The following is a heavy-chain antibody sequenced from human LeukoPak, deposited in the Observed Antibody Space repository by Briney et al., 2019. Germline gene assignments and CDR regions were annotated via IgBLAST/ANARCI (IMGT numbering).Heavy chain of an antibody. J-gene: IGHJ4*02. CDR3: ASQLSTSAWLGNYYFDD. V-gene: IGHV4-59*01. D-gene: IGHD6-19*01. CDR2: IYYSGST. Sequence: SETLSLTCTVSGGSISSYYWSWIRQPPGKGLEWIGYIYYSGSTNYNPSLKSRVTISVDTSKNQFSLKLSSVTAADTAVYYCASQLSTSAWLGNYYFDDWGQGTLVTFSS. CDR1: GGSISSYY.